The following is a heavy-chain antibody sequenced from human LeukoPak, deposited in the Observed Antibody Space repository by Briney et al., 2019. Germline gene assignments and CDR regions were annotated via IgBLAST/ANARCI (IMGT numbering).Heavy chain of an antibody. CDR1: GGSISSGGYS. V-gene: IGHV4-30-2*01. D-gene: IGHD3-10*01. CDR3: ARYYYGSGSYYKGFDY. Sequence: SQILSLTCAVSGGSISSGGYSWSWIRQPPGKGLEWIGYIYHSGSTYYNPSLKSRVTISVDRSKNQFSLKLSSVTAADTAVYYCARYYYGSGSYYKGFDYWGQGTLVTVSS. J-gene: IGHJ4*02. CDR2: IYHSGST.